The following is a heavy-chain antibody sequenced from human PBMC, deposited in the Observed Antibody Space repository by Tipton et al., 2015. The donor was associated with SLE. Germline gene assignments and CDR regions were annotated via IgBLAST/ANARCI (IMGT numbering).Heavy chain of an antibody. Sequence: TLFLTCAVYGGSFSGYHWTWIRQPPGQGLEWIGEIADTGSPNYNPSLKSRVTISLDTSKSQFSLILNSLTAADTAVYYCARDHPVAGPFDYWGQGTLVTVSS. D-gene: IGHD6-19*01. CDR2: IADTGSP. CDR1: GGSFSGYH. J-gene: IGHJ4*02. V-gene: IGHV4-34*01. CDR3: ARDHPVAGPFDY.